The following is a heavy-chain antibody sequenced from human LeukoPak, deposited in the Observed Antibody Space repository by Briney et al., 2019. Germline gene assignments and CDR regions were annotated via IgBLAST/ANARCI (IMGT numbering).Heavy chain of an antibody. CDR3: ARDGYSGYDY. CDR1: GFTFSSYW. Sequence: PGGSLRLSCAASGFTFSSYWMHWVRQAPGKGLVWVSRVNPDGSSTTYADSVKGRFTISRDNAKNTLYLQMNSLRAEDTAVYYCARDGYSGYDYWGQGTLVTVSS. V-gene: IGHV3-74*01. J-gene: IGHJ4*02. CDR2: VNPDGSST. D-gene: IGHD5-12*01.